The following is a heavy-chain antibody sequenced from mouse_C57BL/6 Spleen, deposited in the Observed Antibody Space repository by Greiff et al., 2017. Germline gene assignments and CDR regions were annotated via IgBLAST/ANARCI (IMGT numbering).Heavy chain of an antibody. CDR1: GFTFSSYG. CDR2: ISRGGSYT. J-gene: IGHJ4*01. Sequence: EVQVVESGGDLVKPGGSLKLSCAASGFTFSSYGMSWVRQTPDKRLEWVATISRGGSYTYYPDSVQGRFTISRDTAKNTPYLQMSSLKSEDTTMYYCARQGIYYRNYEGHYGRDYWGQGTSVTVSS. CDR3: ARQGIYYRNYEGHYGRDY. D-gene: IGHD2-1*01. V-gene: IGHV5-6*01.